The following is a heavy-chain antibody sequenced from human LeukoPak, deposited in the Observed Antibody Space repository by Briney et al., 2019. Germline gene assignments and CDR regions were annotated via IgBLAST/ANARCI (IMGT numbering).Heavy chain of an antibody. CDR2: ISTSGSLI. D-gene: IGHD1-26*01. V-gene: IGHV3-48*03. CDR3: AKVSGLGWHFDY. CDR1: GFPFSNYE. J-gene: IGHJ4*02. Sequence: DPGGSLRLSCAASGFPFSNYEMNWVRQAPGKGLEWVSFISTSGSLIYYADSVKGRFTISRDNAKNSLFLHMNSLRAEDTAVYYCAKVSGLGWHFDYWGQETLVTVSS.